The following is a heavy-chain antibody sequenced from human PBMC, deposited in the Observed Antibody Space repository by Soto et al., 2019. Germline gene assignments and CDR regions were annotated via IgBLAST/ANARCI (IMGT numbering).Heavy chain of an antibody. V-gene: IGHV3-49*01. CDR1: GFTFGDYA. D-gene: IGHD5-18*01. J-gene: IGHJ4*02. CDR2: IKSKTFGGTP. CDR3: TRVLYGRGFNSGAFDS. Sequence: GGSLRLSCSPSGFTFGDYAMNWFRQAPGKGLERVGFIKSKTFGGTPEYTASVKGRYTISRDDSKSIAYLDMTGLKTDDTAVYFCTRVLYGRGFNSGAFDSWGQGSLVTVSS.